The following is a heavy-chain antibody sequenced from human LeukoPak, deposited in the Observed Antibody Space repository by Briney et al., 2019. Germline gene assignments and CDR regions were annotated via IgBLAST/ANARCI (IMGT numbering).Heavy chain of an antibody. D-gene: IGHD1-1*01. Sequence: SETLSLTCTVSGGSISSSSYYWGWIRQPPGKGLEWIGSIYYSGGTYYNPSLKSRVTISVDTSKNQFSLKLSSVTAADTAVYYCARGPTGTSAKYYYYMDVWGKGTTVTVSS. CDR2: IYYSGGT. CDR3: ARGPTGTSAKYYYYMDV. V-gene: IGHV4-39*07. CDR1: GGSISSSSYY. J-gene: IGHJ6*03.